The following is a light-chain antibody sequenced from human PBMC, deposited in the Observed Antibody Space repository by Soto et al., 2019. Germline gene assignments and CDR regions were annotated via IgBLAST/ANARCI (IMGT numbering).Light chain of an antibody. CDR3: QQYYSPPPWT. CDR2: WAS. J-gene: IGKJ1*01. V-gene: IGKV4-1*01. Sequence: DIVMTQSPDSLAVSLGERATINCKSSQSVLYSSNNKNHLAWYQQKAGQPPKLIIYWASTRESGVPDRFSGSGCGTEFTLTISSLQAEDVAVYLYQQYYSPPPWTFGQGTKVEIK. CDR1: QSVLYSSNNKNH.